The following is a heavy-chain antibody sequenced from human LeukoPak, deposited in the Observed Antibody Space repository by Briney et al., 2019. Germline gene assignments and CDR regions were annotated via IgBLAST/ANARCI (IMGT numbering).Heavy chain of an antibody. V-gene: IGHV3-7*01. J-gene: IGHJ4*02. D-gene: IGHD5-24*01. CDR1: GFTFSSYW. CDR2: IKGDGSEK. CDR3: ARVKMATICSDY. Sequence: GRSLRLSCAASGFTFSSYWMTWVRQAPGKGLEWVGNIKGDGSEKYYVDSVKGRFTISRDNAKNSLYLQMNSLRAEDTAVYYCARVKMATICSDYWGQGTLVTVSS.